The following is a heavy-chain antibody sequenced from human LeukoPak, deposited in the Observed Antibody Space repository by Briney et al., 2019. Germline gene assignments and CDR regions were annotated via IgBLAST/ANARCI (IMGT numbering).Heavy chain of an antibody. V-gene: IGHV3-9*03. J-gene: IGHJ4*02. CDR3: AKGGYCSGGSCGGAFDF. CDR1: GFTFDDYA. Sequence: QSGGSLRLXCAASGFTFDDYAMHWVRQVPGKGLEWVSGISWNSGSIGYADSVKGRFTISRENAKNSLYLQMNSLRAEDMALYYCAKGGYCSGGSCGGAFDFWGQGTLVTVSS. CDR2: ISWNSGSI. D-gene: IGHD2-15*01.